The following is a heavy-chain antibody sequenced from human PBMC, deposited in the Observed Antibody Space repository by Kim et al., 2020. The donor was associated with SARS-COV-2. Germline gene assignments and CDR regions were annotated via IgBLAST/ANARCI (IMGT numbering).Heavy chain of an antibody. CDR2: NIPILGIS. D-gene: IGHD2-15*01. CDR1: GGTFSSYA. CDR3: ARVQVVVAAKHWYFDL. J-gene: IGHJ2*01. Sequence: SVKVSCKASGGTFSSYAISWVRQAPGQGLEWMGRNIPILGISNYAQKLQGRVTITADKSTSTAYMELSSLRSEDTAVYYCARVQVVVAAKHWYFDLGGRGTLVTVSS. V-gene: IGHV1-69*04.